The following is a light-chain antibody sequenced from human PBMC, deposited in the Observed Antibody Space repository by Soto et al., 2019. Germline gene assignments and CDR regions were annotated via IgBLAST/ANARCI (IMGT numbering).Light chain of an antibody. Sequence: DIQMTQSPSTLSASVGDRVTITCRASQTISNWLACYQQIPGKAPKLLIYDASSFESGVPSRFSGSGSGTEFTLSISSLQPDNFATYYCQQYDSYPRTFGQGTKVNIK. V-gene: IGKV1-5*01. CDR2: DAS. CDR1: QTISNW. J-gene: IGKJ1*01. CDR3: QQYDSYPRT.